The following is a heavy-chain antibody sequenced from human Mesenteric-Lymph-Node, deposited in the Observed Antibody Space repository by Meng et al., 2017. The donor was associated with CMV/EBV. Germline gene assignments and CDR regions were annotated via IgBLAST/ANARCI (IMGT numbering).Heavy chain of an antibody. J-gene: IGHJ5*02. CDR1: GFTFGDYA. CDR2: IRSKAYGGTT. Sequence: GESLKISCTASGFTFGDYAMSWVRQAPGKGLEWVGFIRSKAYGGTTEYAASVKGRFTISRDDSKSIAYLQMNSLKTEDTAVYYCTRGALVTTFPPLDSTWGQGTLVTVSS. CDR3: TRGALVTTFPPLDST. V-gene: IGHV3-49*04. D-gene: IGHD4-17*01.